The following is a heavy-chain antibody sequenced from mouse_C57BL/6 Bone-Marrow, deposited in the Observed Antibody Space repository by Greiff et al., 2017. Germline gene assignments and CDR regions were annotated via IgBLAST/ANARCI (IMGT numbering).Heavy chain of an antibody. V-gene: IGHV5-16*01. CDR2: INYDGSST. D-gene: IGHD1-1*01. CDR3: ARDRGSSYPYFDY. J-gene: IGHJ2*01. Sequence: EVHLVESEGGLVQPGSSMKLSCTASGFTFSDYYMAWVRQVPEKGLEWVANINYDGSSTYYLDSLKSRFIISRDNAKNILYLQMSSLKSEDTATYYCARDRGSSYPYFDYWGQGTTLTVSS. CDR1: GFTFSDYY.